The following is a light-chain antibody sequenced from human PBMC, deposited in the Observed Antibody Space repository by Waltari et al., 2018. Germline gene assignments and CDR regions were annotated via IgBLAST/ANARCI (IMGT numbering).Light chain of an antibody. CDR3: QQRKTWPIT. V-gene: IGKV3-11*01. J-gene: IGKJ5*01. CDR2: DAS. CDR1: QSVSSF. Sequence: EIVLTNSPATLYLSPGERATLSCRASQSVSSFLAWYQQKRGQAPRLLIYDASTRATGIPARFSGSGSGTDFTLTISSLEPEDFAVYYCQQRKTWPITFGQGTRLEIK.